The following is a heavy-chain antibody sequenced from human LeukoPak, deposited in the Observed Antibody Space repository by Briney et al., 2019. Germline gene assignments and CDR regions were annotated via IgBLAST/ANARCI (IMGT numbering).Heavy chain of an antibody. D-gene: IGHD2-15*01. J-gene: IGHJ2*01. Sequence: LPGGSLRLSCAASGFPFSSYDMHWVRQATGKGLEWVSAIGTAGDTYYPGSVKGRFTISRENAKNSLYPQMHSLRAGDTAVYYCARVASGYCSGGSCYSFTRYWHFDLWGRGTLVTVSS. CDR1: GFPFSSYD. CDR3: ARVASGYCSGGSCYSFTRYWHFDL. CDR2: IGTAGDT. V-gene: IGHV3-13*01.